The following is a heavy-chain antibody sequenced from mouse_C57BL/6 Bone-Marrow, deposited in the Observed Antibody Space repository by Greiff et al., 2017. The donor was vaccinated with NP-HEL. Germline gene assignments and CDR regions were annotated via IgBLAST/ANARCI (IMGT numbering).Heavy chain of an antibody. CDR1: GYTFTSYG. CDR2: LYIGNGYT. J-gene: IGHJ2*01. V-gene: IGHV1-58*01. D-gene: IGHD1-1*01. Sequence: VQLKQSGAELVRPGSSVKMSCKTSGYTFTSYGINWVKQRPGQGLEWIGYLYIGNGYTEYNEKFKGKATLTSDTSSSTAYMQLSSLTSEDSAIYFCARGLIYYYGSSPLYWWGQGTTLTVSS. CDR3: ARGLIYYYGSSPLYW.